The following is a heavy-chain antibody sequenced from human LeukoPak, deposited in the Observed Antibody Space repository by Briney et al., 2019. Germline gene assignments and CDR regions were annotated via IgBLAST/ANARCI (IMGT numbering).Heavy chain of an antibody. CDR3: ARDTQGSTCLYYYYCMDV. J-gene: IGHJ6*01. V-gene: IGHV3-33*01. CDR2: IWYDGSNK. D-gene: IGHD2-2*01. Sequence: PGRSLRLSCAASGFTFSSYGMHWVRQAPGKGLEWAAVIWYDGSNKYYEASVKGRFTISRNNSKTTQYLQMNSLRAEDTAVYYCARDTQGSTCLYYYYCMDVWGQGTTVTVSS. CDR1: GFTFSSYG.